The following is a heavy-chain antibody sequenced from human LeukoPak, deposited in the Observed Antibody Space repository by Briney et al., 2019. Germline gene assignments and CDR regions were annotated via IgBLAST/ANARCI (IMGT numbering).Heavy chain of an antibody. J-gene: IGHJ4*02. CDR3: ARDYSSSSGFDY. D-gene: IGHD6-6*01. Sequence: PSETLSLTCAVYGGSFNGYYWSWIRQPPGKGLEWIGEINHSGSTNYNPSLKSRVTISVDTSKNQFSLKLTSVTAADTAVYYCARDYSSSSGFDYWGQGTLVTVSS. CDR2: INHSGST. CDR1: GGSFNGYY. V-gene: IGHV4-34*01.